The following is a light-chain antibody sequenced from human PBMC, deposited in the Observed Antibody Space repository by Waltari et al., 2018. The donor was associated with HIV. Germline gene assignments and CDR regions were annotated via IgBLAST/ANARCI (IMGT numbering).Light chain of an antibody. J-gene: IGKJ3*01. CDR3: LQGYISPLT. V-gene: IGKV1-39*01. CDR2: GAY. Sequence: DIQMTQSRSSLSASVGDRVTITCRTSHSINTFLNWYQMKPGKVPRLLIYGAYRLESGVPSRFSATGSGTDFSLTISSLQPEDFATYYCLQGYISPLTFGPGTKVDIK. CDR1: HSINTF.